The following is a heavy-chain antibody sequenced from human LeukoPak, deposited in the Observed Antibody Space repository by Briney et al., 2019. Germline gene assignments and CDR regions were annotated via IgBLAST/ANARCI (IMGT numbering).Heavy chain of an antibody. Sequence: GGSLRLSCAASGFTFSNYAMHWVRQSPGKGLEWVAVISYDGSNKYYADSVKGRFTISRDNSKDTLYLQMNSLRAEDTAVYYCAREDRTSGHDPSLGYWGQGTLVTVSS. CDR1: GFTFSNYA. CDR2: ISYDGSNK. CDR3: AREDRTSGHDPSLGY. J-gene: IGHJ4*02. D-gene: IGHD5-12*01. V-gene: IGHV3-30*04.